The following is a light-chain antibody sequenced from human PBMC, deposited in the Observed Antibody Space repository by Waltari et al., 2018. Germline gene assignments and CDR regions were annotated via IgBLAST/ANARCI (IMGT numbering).Light chain of an antibody. CDR2: AAS. J-gene: IGKJ1*01. CDR1: QSVPSSY. Sequence: EIVLTQSPGTLSLSPGDRATLFCRASQSVPSSYLAWYQQKPGQAPRLLISAASSGATGIPDRFSGSESGTDFTLTISRLEPEDFAVYCCQQYYSLPWTFGQGTKVEIK. V-gene: IGKV3-20*01. CDR3: QQYYSLPWT.